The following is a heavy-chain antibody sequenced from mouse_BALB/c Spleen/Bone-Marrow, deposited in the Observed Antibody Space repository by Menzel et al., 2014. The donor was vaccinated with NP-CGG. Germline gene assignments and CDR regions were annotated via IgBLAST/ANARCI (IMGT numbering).Heavy chain of an antibody. CDR1: GYTFTSYW. CDR2: INPSTGYT. J-gene: IGHJ3*01. D-gene: IGHD4-1*01. CDR3: ARSAPWDGFAY. Sequence: VQLQQSGAELAKPGASVKMSCKASGYTFTSYWMHWVKQRPGQGLEWIGYINPSTGYTEYNQKFKDKATLTADKSSSTAYMQQSSLTSEDSAVYYCARSAPWDGFAYWGQGTLVTVSA. V-gene: IGHV1-7*01.